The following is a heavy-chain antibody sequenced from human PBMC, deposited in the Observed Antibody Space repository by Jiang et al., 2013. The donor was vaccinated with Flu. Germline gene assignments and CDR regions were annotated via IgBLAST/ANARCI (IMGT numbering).Heavy chain of an antibody. Sequence: GLVKPSETLSLTCTVSDGSISSSRYYWGWIRQPPGKGLEWIGSIYYGGSTYYNPSLKSRVTISVDTSNIQFSLKLSSVTAADTAVYYCARGSSSYSLDAFDIWGQGTMVTVSS. D-gene: IGHD3-3*01. CDR3: ARGSSSYSLDAFDI. CDR2: IYYGGST. V-gene: IGHV4-39*01. CDR1: DGSISSSRYY. J-gene: IGHJ3*02.